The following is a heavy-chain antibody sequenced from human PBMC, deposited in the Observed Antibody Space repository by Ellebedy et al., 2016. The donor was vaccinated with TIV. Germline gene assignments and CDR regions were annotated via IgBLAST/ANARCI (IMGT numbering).Heavy chain of an antibody. J-gene: IGHJ5*02. V-gene: IGHV4-59*01. D-gene: IGHD5-24*01. CDR1: DGSISNFH. CDR3: ASGRWLPLPGS. Sequence: MPSETLSLTCTVSDGSISNFHWSWIRQPPGKGLEWIGYIYFSGITNYNPSLKSRVTMSVDTSKNQFSLKLSSVTAADTAVYYCASGRWLPLPGSWGQGTLVTVSS. CDR2: IYFSGIT.